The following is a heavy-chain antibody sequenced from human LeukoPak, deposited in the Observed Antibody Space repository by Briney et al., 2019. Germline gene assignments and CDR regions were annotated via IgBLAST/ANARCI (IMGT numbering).Heavy chain of an antibody. CDR3: ARVSSYSSGWYDIDY. J-gene: IGHJ4*02. D-gene: IGHD6-19*01. CDR1: GSSISSYY. CDR2: IYYSGST. Sequence: SETLSLTCTVSGSSISSYYWSWIRQTPGKGLEWIGYIYYSGSTNYNPSLKSRVTISVDTSKNQFSLKLSSVTAADTAVYYCARVSSYSSGWYDIDYWGQGTLVTVSS. V-gene: IGHV4-59*01.